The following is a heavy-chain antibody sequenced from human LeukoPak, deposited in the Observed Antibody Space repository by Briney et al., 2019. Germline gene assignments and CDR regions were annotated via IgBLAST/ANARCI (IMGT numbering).Heavy chain of an antibody. D-gene: IGHD3-22*01. J-gene: IGHJ3*01. Sequence: GGSLRLSCTGSGFTFSSYWLHWVRQAPGKGLVWVSRINSDGSSTNYADPVEGRFTISRDNAKNTLYLQMNSLRAEDTAVYYCAKSSGYYSHNPFDLWGQGTVVTVSS. CDR3: AKSSGYYSHNPFDL. V-gene: IGHV3-74*01. CDR1: GFTFSSYW. CDR2: INSDGSST.